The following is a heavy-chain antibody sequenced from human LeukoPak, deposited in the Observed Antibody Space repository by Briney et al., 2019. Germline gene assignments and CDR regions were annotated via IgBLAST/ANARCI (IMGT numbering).Heavy chain of an antibody. CDR2: ITTKRSNYAT. J-gene: IGHJ4*02. D-gene: IGHD6-19*01. V-gene: IGHV3-73*01. Sequence: PGGSLRHSCAASGFTFSDSDIHWVRQASGKGLEWVGRITTKRSNYATAYTASVKGRFTISRHDSENTAYLQMNSLKTEDTALYYCTTYRSGHYWGQGTLVTVSS. CDR1: GFTFSDSD. CDR3: TTYRSGHY.